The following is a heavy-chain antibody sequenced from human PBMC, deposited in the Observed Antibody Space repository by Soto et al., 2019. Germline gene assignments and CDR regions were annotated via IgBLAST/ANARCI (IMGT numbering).Heavy chain of an antibody. J-gene: IGHJ6*02. Sequence: GGSLRLSCAASGFTFSSYWMSWVRQAPGKGLEWVANIKQDGSEKYYVDSVKGRFTISRDNAKNSLYLQMNSLRAEDTAVYYCARVEVVPAAIYYYYYGMDVWGQGTTVTVSS. CDR3: ARVEVVPAAIYYYYYGMDV. D-gene: IGHD2-2*01. V-gene: IGHV3-7*01. CDR1: GFTFSSYW. CDR2: IKQDGSEK.